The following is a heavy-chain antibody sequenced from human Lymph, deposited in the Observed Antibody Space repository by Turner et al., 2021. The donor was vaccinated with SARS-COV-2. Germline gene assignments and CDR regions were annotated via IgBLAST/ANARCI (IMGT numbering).Heavy chain of an antibody. V-gene: IGHV3-21*01. D-gene: IGHD2-21*02. CDR1: GFTFSSYS. CDR2: ITFTNSYI. Sequence: EVQLVESGGGLVKPGGSLRLSCAASGFTFSSYSMNWVRQAPGKGLEWVSSITFTNSYIYYADSVKGRFTNSRDNAKNSLYLQMNSLRAEDTAVYYCARGPPDFPYYFDYWGQGTLVTVSS. J-gene: IGHJ4*02. CDR3: ARGPPDFPYYFDY.